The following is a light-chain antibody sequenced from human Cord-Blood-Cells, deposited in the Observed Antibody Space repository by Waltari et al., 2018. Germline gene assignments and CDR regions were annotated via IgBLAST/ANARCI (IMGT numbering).Light chain of an antibody. V-gene: IGLV2-23*01. CDR2: EGS. J-gene: IGLJ3*02. CDR3: CSYAGSSTWV. CDR1: SSDVGSYNF. Sequence: QSALTQPASASGSPGQSITISCTGTSSDVGSYNFVSWYQQHPGKAPKLMIYEGSKRPSGVSNRFSVSKSGNTASLTISGLQAEDEADYYCCSYAGSSTWVFGGGTKLTVL.